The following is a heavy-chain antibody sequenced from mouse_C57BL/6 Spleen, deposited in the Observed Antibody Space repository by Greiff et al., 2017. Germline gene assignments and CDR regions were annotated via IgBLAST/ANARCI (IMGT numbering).Heavy chain of an antibody. CDR1: GYTFTSYW. V-gene: IGHV1-69*01. CDR3: ARGGYYGSSLYYFDY. Sequence: QVQLQQPGAELVMPGASVKLSCKASGYTFTSYWMHWVKQRPGQGLEWIGEIDPSDSYTNYNQKFKGKSTLTVDKSSSTAYMQLSSLTSEDSAVYYCARGGYYGSSLYYFDYWGQGTTRTVSS. CDR2: IDPSDSYT. J-gene: IGHJ2*01. D-gene: IGHD1-1*01.